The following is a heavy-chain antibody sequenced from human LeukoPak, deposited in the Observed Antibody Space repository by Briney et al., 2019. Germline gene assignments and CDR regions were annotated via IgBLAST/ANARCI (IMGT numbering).Heavy chain of an antibody. V-gene: IGHV1-2*02. CDR1: GYTFTGYY. Sequence: GASVKVSCKTSGYTFTGYYLHWVRQAPGQGLECMGWININTGGTTYPQKFQGRVTMTRDTSISTAYMELSSLRSDDTAVYYCAREPGYKTLDYWGQGTLVTVSS. J-gene: IGHJ4*02. CDR3: AREPGYKTLDY. D-gene: IGHD1-1*01. CDR2: ININTGGT.